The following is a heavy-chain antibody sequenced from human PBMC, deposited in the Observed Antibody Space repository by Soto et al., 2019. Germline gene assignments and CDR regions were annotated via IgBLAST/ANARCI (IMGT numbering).Heavy chain of an antibody. CDR1: GGLISSFY. D-gene: IGHD6-6*01. CDR3: SRSPSTSSIGTFDI. J-gene: IGHJ3*02. CDR2: IYLSGTT. V-gene: IGHV4-4*07. Sequence: QVQLQESGPGLVKPSETLSLTCTVSGGLISSFYWNWIRQSAGKGLEWIGRIYLSGTTTYNPSLQSLVTMSVDTSKNQFSLKLSSLTAADTALYYCSRSPSTSSIGTFDIWGQGTKVTVSS.